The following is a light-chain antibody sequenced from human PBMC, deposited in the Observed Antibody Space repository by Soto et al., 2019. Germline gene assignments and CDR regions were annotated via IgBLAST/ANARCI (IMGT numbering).Light chain of an antibody. Sequence: DIQMTQSPSTLSASVGDTVTITCRASQAINNLLAWYQQKPGKAPGPLIFDASTVNPGVPSRFSGSGSGTEFTLTISDLQPEDFVTYYGQHYDIYGRLTFGGGTTVDLK. CDR2: DAS. J-gene: IGKJ4*01. CDR1: QAINNL. CDR3: QHYDIYGRLT. V-gene: IGKV1-5*01.